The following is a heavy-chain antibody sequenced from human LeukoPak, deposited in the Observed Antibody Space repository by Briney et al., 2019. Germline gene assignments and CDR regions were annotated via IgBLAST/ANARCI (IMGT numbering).Heavy chain of an antibody. J-gene: IGHJ4*02. CDR3: ARDRDSSSWSYDY. V-gene: IGHV1-3*01. D-gene: IGHD6-13*01. CDR2: INAGNGNT. Sequence: ASVKVSCKASGYTFTSYAMHWVRQAPGQRLEWMGWINAGNGNTKYSQKFQGRVTITRDTSVSTAYMELSSLRSEDTAVYYCARDRDSSSWSYDYWGQGTLVTVSS. CDR1: GYTFTSYA.